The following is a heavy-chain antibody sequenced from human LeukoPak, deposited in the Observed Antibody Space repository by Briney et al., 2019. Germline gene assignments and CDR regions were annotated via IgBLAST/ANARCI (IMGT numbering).Heavy chain of an antibody. V-gene: IGHV4-34*01. CDR3: ARGVTIFGVVSLGYYYYMDV. J-gene: IGHJ6*03. Sequence: SETLSLTCAVYGGSFSGYYWSWIRQPPGKGLEWIGEINHSGSTNYNPSLKSRVTISVDTSKNQFSLKLSSVTAADTAVYYCARGVTIFGVVSLGYYYYMDVWGKGTTVTVSS. CDR2: INHSGST. CDR1: GGSFSGYY. D-gene: IGHD3-3*01.